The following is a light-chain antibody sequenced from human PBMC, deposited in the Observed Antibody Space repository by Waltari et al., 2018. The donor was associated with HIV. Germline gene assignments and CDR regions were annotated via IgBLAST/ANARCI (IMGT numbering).Light chain of an antibody. CDR3: AAWDDRLNGYV. J-gene: IGLJ1*01. CDR1: RSNIGSNT. Sequence: QSVLTQPPSASGTPGQRVPLSCSGSRSNIGSNTVHWYQQLPGTAPKLLIYSNNRRPLGVPDRFSGSKSGTSASLAISGLQSEDDADYFCAAWDDRLNGYVFGTGTKVTVL. V-gene: IGLV1-44*01. CDR2: SNN.